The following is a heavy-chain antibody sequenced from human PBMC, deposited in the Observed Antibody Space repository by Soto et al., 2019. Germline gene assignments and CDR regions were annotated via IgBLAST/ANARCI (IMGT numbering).Heavy chain of an antibody. J-gene: IGHJ4*02. CDR1: GYSISSGYY. V-gene: IGHV4-38-2*01. D-gene: IGHD3-22*01. Sequence: SETLSLTCAVSGYSISSGYYWGWIRQPPGKGLEWIGSIYHSRSTYYNPSLKSRVTISVDTSKNQFSLKLSSVTAADTAVYYCARVPYYYDSSGYYYPLYFDYWGQGTLVTVSS. CDR2: IYHSRST. CDR3: ARVPYYYDSSGYYYPLYFDY.